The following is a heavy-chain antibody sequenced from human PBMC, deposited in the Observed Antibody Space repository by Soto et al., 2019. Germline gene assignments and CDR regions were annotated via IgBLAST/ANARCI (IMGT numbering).Heavy chain of an antibody. CDR3: VRDVGFDYVN. J-gene: IGHJ4*02. CDR2: IKQDESEK. D-gene: IGHD3-16*01. Sequence: EVQLVESGGGLVQPGGSLRISCKGSGFSFSSYWMSWVRQAPGKGLEWVASIKQDESEKYYVDSVKGRFTISRDNVDDSVFLHMNSLSVEDTAVYFCVRDVGFDYVNWGQGTLVTVSS. V-gene: IGHV3-7*01. CDR1: GFSFSSYW.